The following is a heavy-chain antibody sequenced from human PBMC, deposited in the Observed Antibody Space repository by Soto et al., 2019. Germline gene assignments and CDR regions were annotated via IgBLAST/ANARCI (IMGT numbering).Heavy chain of an antibody. CDR2: VHSSGST. CDR3: ARDQGVAAAGITWFDP. Sequence: SETLSLTCTVSGASMNSYHWSWIRQPAGKGLEWIGHVHSSGSTNYNPSLKSRVTMSVDTSKNQFSLRLMSLTAADTAVYYCARDQGVAAAGITWFDPWGQGSLVTVSS. D-gene: IGHD6-13*01. J-gene: IGHJ5*02. V-gene: IGHV4-4*07. CDR1: GASMNSYH.